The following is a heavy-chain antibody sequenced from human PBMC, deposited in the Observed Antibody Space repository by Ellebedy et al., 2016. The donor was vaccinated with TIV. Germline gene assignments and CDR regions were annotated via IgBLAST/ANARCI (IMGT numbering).Heavy chain of an antibody. CDR3: AREGAYDSGGYYELFDY. CDR2: MNPNSGNT. Sequence: ASVKVSXXASGYTFTIYDINWVRLATGQGLEWMGWMNPNSGNTGYTQKFQGRVTMTTDTSTNTAYMELRSLRSDDTAVYYCAREGAYDSGGYYELFDYWGQGTLVTVSS. V-gene: IGHV1-8*01. D-gene: IGHD3-22*01. J-gene: IGHJ4*02. CDR1: GYTFTIYD.